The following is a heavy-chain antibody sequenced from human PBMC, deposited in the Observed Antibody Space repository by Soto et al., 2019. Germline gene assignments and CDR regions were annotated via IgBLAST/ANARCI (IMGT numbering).Heavy chain of an antibody. CDR2: IYPGDSDT. CDR3: AAGRYRGRTSCYNFFDY. D-gene: IGHD2-2*02. CDR1: GYSFATYW. J-gene: IGHJ4*02. V-gene: IGHV5-51*01. Sequence: GESLKISCKGSGYSFATYWLGWVRQMPGKGLEWMVIIYPGDSDTRHSPSFQGPVTLPADKSISHAYLHWSSLKASDTALNYCAAGRYRGRTSCYNFFDYWGQGTLVTVSS.